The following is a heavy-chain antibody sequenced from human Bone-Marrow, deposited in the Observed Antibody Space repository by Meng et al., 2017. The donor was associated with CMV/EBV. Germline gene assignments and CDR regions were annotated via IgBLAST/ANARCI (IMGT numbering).Heavy chain of an antibody. CDR2: IYYSVST. V-gene: IGHV4-59*01. J-gene: IGHJ4*02. D-gene: IGHD2-8*01. Sequence: SETLSLTCTVSGGSISSYYWSCIRQPPGKGLEWIGYIYYSVSTNYNPSLKSRVTISVDTSKNQFSLKLSSVTAADTAVYSCARDLCNNGVCSLDYWGQGTLVTVSS. CDR3: ARDLCNNGVCSLDY. CDR1: GGSISSYY.